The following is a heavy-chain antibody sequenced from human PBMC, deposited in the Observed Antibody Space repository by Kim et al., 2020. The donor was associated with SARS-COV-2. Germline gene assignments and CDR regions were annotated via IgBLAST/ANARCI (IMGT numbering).Heavy chain of an antibody. CDR2: ISAYNGNT. V-gene: IGHV1-18*04. CDR1: GYTFTSYG. D-gene: IGHD3-22*01. Sequence: ASVKVSCKASGYTFTSYGISWVRQAPGQGLEWMGWISAYNGNTNYAQKFQGRVTMTTDTSTSTAYMELRSLRSDDTAVYYCARVLVEALPSGYSIGNGMDVWGQGTTVTVSS. CDR3: ARVLVEALPSGYSIGNGMDV. J-gene: IGHJ6*02.